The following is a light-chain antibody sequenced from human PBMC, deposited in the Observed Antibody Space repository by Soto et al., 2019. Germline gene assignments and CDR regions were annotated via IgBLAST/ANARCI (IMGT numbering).Light chain of an antibody. CDR2: QDS. Sequence: SSELTQPPSVSVSPGQTASITCSGDKLGDKYACWYQQKPGQSPVLVIYQDSKRPSGIPERFSGANSGNTATLTISGTQAMDEADYYCQAWDSSTYVFGTGTKV. CDR1: KLGDKY. V-gene: IGLV3-1*01. CDR3: QAWDSSTYV. J-gene: IGLJ1*01.